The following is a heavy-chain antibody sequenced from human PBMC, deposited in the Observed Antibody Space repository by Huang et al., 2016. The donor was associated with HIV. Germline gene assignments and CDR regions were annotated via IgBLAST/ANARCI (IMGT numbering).Heavy chain of an antibody. Sequence: EVQFVESGGGLVKPGRSLRLSCTASGFTFGNYGMGWFRQAPGKGLECVGFIRSKDDTETTEYAASVKGRFTISRDDSKSIAYLQMNSLKPEDTAVYYCTRDSVYPNYYDGSGFYFDYWGQGTLVTVSS. D-gene: IGHD3-22*01. CDR1: GFTFGNYG. V-gene: IGHV3-49*05. J-gene: IGHJ4*02. CDR2: IRSKDDTETT. CDR3: TRDSVYPNYYDGSGFYFDY.